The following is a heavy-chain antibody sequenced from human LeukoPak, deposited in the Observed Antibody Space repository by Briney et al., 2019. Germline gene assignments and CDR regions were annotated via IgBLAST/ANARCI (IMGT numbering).Heavy chain of an antibody. CDR3: ARDPPFIIGTTFFDY. V-gene: IGHV3-21*01. Sequence: PGGSLRLSCAASGFTFSSHGMHWVRQAPGKGLEWVSSISTSSTYIYYADSVKGRFTISRDNAKNSLYLQMSSLRAEDTAVYYCARDPPFIIGTTFFDYWGQGTLVTVSS. CDR1: GFTFSSHG. J-gene: IGHJ4*02. D-gene: IGHD1-20*01. CDR2: ISTSSTYI.